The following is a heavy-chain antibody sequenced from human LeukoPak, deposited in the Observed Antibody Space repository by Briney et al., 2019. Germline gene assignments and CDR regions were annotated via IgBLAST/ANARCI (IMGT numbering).Heavy chain of an antibody. CDR3: AKDYSSGSRFFDY. Sequence: GRSLRLSCAASGFTFSSYGMHWVRQAPGKGLEWVAVIPYDGSNKYYADSVKGRFTISRDNSKNTLYLQMNSLRAEDTAVYYCAKDYSSGSRFFDYWGQGTLVTVSS. V-gene: IGHV3-30*18. D-gene: IGHD6-19*01. CDR1: GFTFSSYG. CDR2: IPYDGSNK. J-gene: IGHJ4*02.